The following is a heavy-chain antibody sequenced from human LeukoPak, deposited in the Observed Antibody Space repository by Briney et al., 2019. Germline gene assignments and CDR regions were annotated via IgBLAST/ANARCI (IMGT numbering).Heavy chain of an antibody. Sequence: PSQTLSLTCTVSGGSISSGNYYWSWLRQPAGKGLEWIGRIYTSGSTNYNPSLKSRVTISVDTSKNQFSLKLSSVTAADTAVYYCAREYYYGSGSYGDYRDAFDIWGQGTMVTVSS. CDR3: AREYYYGSGSYGDYRDAFDI. J-gene: IGHJ3*02. CDR1: GGSISSGNYY. CDR2: IYTSGST. D-gene: IGHD3-10*01. V-gene: IGHV4-61*02.